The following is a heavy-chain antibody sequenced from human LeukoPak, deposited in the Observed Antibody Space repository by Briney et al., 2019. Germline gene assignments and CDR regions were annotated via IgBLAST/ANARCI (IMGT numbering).Heavy chain of an antibody. CDR2: IYYSGST. J-gene: IGHJ3*02. CDR1: GGSISSSSYY. Sequence: PSEALSLTCTVSGGSISSSSYYWGWIRQPPGKGLEWIGSIYYSGSTYYNPSLKSRVTISVDTSKNQFSLKLSSVTAADTAVYYCARSGSPDAFDIWGQGTMVTVSS. V-gene: IGHV4-39*01. D-gene: IGHD1-26*01. CDR3: ARSGSPDAFDI.